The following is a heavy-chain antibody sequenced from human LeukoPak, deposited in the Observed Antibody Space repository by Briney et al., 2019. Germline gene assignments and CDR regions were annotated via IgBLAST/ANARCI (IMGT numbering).Heavy chain of an antibody. V-gene: IGHV1-69*05. Sequence: GASVKVSCKASGGTFSSYATSWVRQAPGRGLEWMGGIIPIFGTANYAQKFQGRVTITTDESTSTAYMELSSLRSEDTAVYYCARDRSSSSDFGYWGQGTLVTVSS. CDR2: IIPIFGTA. CDR1: GGTFSSYA. CDR3: ARDRSSSSDFGY. D-gene: IGHD2-2*01. J-gene: IGHJ4*02.